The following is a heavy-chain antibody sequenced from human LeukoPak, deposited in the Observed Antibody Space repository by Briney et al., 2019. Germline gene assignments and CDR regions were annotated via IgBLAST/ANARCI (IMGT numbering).Heavy chain of an antibody. V-gene: IGHV5-51*01. CDR2: IYPGDSDT. CDR3: ARDRSPYYYDSSGYYFPDWFDP. J-gene: IGHJ5*02. CDR1: GYSFTSYW. Sequence: GESLKISCKGSGYSFTSYWIGWVRQMPGKGLEWMGIIYPGDSDTRYSPSFQGQVTISADKSISTAYLQWSSLKASDTAMYYCARDRSPYYYDSSGYYFPDWFDPWGQGTLVTVSS. D-gene: IGHD3-22*01.